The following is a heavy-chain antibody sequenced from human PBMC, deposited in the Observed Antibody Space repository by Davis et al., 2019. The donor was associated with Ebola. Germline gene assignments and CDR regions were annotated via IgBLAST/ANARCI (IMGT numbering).Heavy chain of an antibody. J-gene: IGHJ4*02. D-gene: IGHD2-21*01. CDR3: AKDGLVVPIDY. Sequence: ASVKVSCKASGGTFSSYAVSWVRQAPGQGLEWMGWISAYNGNTNYAQKLQGRVTMTTDTSTSTAYMELRSLRSDDTAVYYCAKDGLVVPIDYWGQGTLVTVSS. CDR1: GGTFSSYA. V-gene: IGHV1-18*01. CDR2: ISAYNGNT.